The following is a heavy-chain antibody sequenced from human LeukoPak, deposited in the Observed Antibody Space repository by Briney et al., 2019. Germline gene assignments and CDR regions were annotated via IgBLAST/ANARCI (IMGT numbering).Heavy chain of an antibody. D-gene: IGHD4-23*01. CDR1: GFTFSAYW. J-gene: IGHJ4*02. CDR2: IKQDGSDK. Sequence: PGGSLRLSCAASGFTFSAYWMSWVRQAPGKGLEWVANIKQDGSDKYYVDSVKGRFTLSRDNAKNSLYLQMNSLRAEDTAVYYCARKTVVGSYFDYWGQGTPVTVSS. V-gene: IGHV3-7*03. CDR3: ARKTVVGSYFDY.